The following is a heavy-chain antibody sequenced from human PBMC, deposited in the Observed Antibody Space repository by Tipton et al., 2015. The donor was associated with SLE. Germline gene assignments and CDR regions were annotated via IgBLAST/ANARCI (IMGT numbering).Heavy chain of an antibody. Sequence: TLSLTCAVSGGSIRSSNWWSWVRQTPGKGLEWIGEIHHSRSTNSNPSPKSRVTISVDKSKNQFSLKLSSVTVADTAVYYCAKDYNHDNADYNWGQGTLVIVSS. CDR3: AKDYNHDNADYN. CDR2: IHHSRST. V-gene: IGHV4-4*02. J-gene: IGHJ4*02. CDR1: GGSIRSSNW. D-gene: IGHD4-17*01.